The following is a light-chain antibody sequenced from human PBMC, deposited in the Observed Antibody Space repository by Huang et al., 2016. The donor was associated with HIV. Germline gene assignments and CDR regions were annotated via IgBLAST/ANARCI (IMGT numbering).Light chain of an antibody. V-gene: IGKV3-15*01. CDR3: QQYNNWPHT. CDR1: QSVSSN. Sequence: EIVMTQSPATLSVSPGERATLSCRASQSVSSNLAWYQQKPGQAPRLRIYGASTRATGIPARFSGTESGTEFTLTISRLQSEDFAVYNCQQYNNWPHTFGQGTKLEIK. CDR2: GAS. J-gene: IGKJ2*01.